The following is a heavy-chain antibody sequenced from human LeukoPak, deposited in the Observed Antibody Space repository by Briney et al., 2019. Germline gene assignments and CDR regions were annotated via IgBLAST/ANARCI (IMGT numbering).Heavy chain of an antibody. CDR3: AKDPRYRIGAAGFPFDY. V-gene: IGHV3-48*04. CDR2: ISSSSNTI. J-gene: IGHJ4*02. CDR1: GFTFRSHA. D-gene: IGHD6-13*01. Sequence: GGSLRLSCAATGFTFRSHAMNWVRQAPGKGLEWFSYISSSSNTIYYADSVKGRFTISRDNTKNSLYLQMNSLRAEDTAVYYCAKDPRYRIGAAGFPFDYWGQGTLVTVSS.